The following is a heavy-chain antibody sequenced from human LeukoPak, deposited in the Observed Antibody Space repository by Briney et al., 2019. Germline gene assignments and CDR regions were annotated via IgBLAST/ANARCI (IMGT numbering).Heavy chain of an antibody. CDR2: VHPSGGA. D-gene: IGHD1-1*01. CDR3: ARVLGVNDKYFDS. V-gene: IGHV4-4*07. J-gene: IGHJ5*01. CDR1: GDGHSLYY. Sequence: SETLSLTCNVSGDGHSLYYWSWIRQPAGKGLEWIGRVHPSGGANYNYSLRSRVTLSVDSSKNQVFLRLTSVTVADTAVYYCARVLGVNDKYFDSWGQGTPVTVSS.